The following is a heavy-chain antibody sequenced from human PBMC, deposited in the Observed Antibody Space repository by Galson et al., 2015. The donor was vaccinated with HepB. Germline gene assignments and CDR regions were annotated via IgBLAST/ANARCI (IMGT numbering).Heavy chain of an antibody. CDR2: INTKTGNP. CDR3: ATIGVVEATGVRYFHH. V-gene: IGHV7-4-1*02. J-gene: IGHJ1*01. Sequence: SVKVSCKASGYTISTYSMTWVRQAPGQGLEWVGWINTKTGNPRSAQGFTGRFVLSFDTSVSTAYLEITSLKAEDTAVYYCATIGVVEATGVRYFHHWGQGTLVTVSS. D-gene: IGHD2-15*01. CDR1: GYTISTYS.